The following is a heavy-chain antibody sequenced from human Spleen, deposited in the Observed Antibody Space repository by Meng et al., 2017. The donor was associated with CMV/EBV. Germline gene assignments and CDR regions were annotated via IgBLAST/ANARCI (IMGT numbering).Heavy chain of an antibody. Sequence: SGPTLVKPTQTLTLTCTLPGFSHTTSPLGVGWIRQPPGKALEWLALIYWNDDKRYSPSLKSRLTITKDTSKNQVVLTMTNMDPLDTATYYCAHRLIQYYDFWSGYYNDAFDIWGLGTMVTVSS. J-gene: IGHJ3*02. CDR3: AHRLIQYYDFWSGYYNDAFDI. V-gene: IGHV2-5*01. D-gene: IGHD3-3*01. CDR2: IYWNDDK. CDR1: GFSHTTSPLG.